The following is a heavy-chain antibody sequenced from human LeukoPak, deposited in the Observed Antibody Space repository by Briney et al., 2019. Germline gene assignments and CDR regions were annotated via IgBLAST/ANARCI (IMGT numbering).Heavy chain of an antibody. CDR1: GGSISSGGYY. J-gene: IGHJ2*01. D-gene: IGHD3-3*01. CDR3: ARAILTASGYVWYFDL. Sequence: PSETLSLTCTVSGGSISSGGYYWSWIRQHPGKGLEWIGYIYYSGSTYYNPSLRSRVTILVDTSKNQFSLKLSSLNAADTAVYYCARAILTASGYVWYFDLWGRGTLVTVSS. V-gene: IGHV4-31*03. CDR2: IYYSGST.